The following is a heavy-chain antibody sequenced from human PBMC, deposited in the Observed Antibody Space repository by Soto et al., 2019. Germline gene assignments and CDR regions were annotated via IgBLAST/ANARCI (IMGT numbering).Heavy chain of an antibody. CDR1: GFIFSDYG. CDR3: ARGGGARPDY. J-gene: IGHJ4*02. CDR2: ISSNSRAT. Sequence: ESGGGLVNLGGSLRLSCAASGFIFSDYGMNWVRQTPGKRPEWVSYISSNSRATSYATSVKGRFAISRDNANEILYLQMNSLRDEDTAVYYCARGGGARPDYWGQGIQVTVSS. D-gene: IGHD6-6*01. V-gene: IGHV3-48*02.